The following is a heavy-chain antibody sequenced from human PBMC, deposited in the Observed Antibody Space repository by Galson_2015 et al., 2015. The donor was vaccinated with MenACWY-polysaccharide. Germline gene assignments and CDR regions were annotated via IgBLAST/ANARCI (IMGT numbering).Heavy chain of an antibody. Sequence: SVTVSCKASGYTFTSYEINWVRQAPGQGLEWMGWMNPNSGNIGYAQKFLGKFTMTRDTSIGTAYMELNDLRPEHTAVYYCARAGYKASDYWGQGTLVTVSS. D-gene: IGHD5-18*01. CDR1: GYTFTSYE. J-gene: IGHJ4*02. CDR2: MNPNSGNI. CDR3: ARAGYKASDY. V-gene: IGHV1-8*01.